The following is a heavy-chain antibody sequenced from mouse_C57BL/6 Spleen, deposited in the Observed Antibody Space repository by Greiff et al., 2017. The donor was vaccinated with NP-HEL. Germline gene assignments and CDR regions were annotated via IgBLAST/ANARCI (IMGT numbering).Heavy chain of an antibody. V-gene: IGHV1-82*01. J-gene: IGHJ3*01. Sequence: VQLQQSGPELVKPGASVKISCKASGYAFSSSWMNWVKQRPGKGLEWIGRIFPGDGDTNYNGKFKGKATLTADESSSTAYMQLSSLTSEDSAVYFCARQLPFAYWGQGTLVTVSA. D-gene: IGHD2-1*01. CDR1: GYAFSSSW. CDR3: ARQLPFAY. CDR2: IFPGDGDT.